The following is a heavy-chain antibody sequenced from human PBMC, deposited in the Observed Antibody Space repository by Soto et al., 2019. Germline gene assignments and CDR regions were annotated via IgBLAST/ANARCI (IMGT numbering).Heavy chain of an antibody. Sequence: GGSLRLSCAASGFTFSSYDMHWVRQATGKGLEWVSAIGTAGDTYYPGSVKGRFTISRENAKNSLYLQMNSLKAEDTAVYYCARDWGVSGSDPNYYYYYGMDVGGKGPTVTVPS. D-gene: IGHD3-10*01. V-gene: IGHV3-13*01. CDR1: GFTFSSYD. J-gene: IGHJ6*04. CDR2: IGTAGDT. CDR3: ARDWGVSGSDPNYYYYYGMDV.